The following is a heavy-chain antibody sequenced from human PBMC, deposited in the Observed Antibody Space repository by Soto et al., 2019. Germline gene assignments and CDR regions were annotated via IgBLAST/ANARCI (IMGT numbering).Heavy chain of an antibody. V-gene: IGHV1-18*01. CDR2: NSAYNGNT. CDR3: ARGGQVGYTIFFQY. J-gene: IGHJ1*01. D-gene: IGHD2-8*02. CDR1: GYTFTTYG. Sequence: QVQLVQSGAEVKKPGASVKVSCKASGYTFTTYGISWVRQVPGQGLEWMGWNSAYNGNTNYAQKLQDRVTMTRDTSTSPADMELRSLRADDTGVYYCARGGQVGYTIFFQYWGQGTLVTVSS.